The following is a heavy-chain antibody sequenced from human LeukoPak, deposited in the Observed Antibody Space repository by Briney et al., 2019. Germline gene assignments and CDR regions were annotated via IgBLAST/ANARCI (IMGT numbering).Heavy chain of an antibody. V-gene: IGHV4-59*08. CDR2: IYYSGST. D-gene: IGHD3-3*01. J-gene: IGHJ6*02. CDR3: ARLTILDRHNYYYGMDV. Sequence: SETLSLTCIVSGGSISGYYWSWIRQPPGKGLEWIGYIYYSGSTNYNPSLKSRVTISVDTSKNQFSLKLSSVTAADTAVYYCARLTILDRHNYYYGMDVWGQGTTVTVSS. CDR1: GGSISGYY.